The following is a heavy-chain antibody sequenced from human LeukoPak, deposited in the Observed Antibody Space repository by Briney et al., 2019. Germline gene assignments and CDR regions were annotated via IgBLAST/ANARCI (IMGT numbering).Heavy chain of an antibody. J-gene: IGHJ4*02. CDR1: GGSVSSYY. Sequence: PSETLSCTCTGSGGSVSSYYWSWIRQPPGQGLEWIGYIYTGGSTNYNPSLKSRVTISVDTSKNQFSLKLSSVTAADTAVYYCARQGVRANYFDSWGQGTLVTVSS. CDR3: ARQGVRANYFDS. CDR2: IYTGGST. V-gene: IGHV4-4*09. D-gene: IGHD3-10*01.